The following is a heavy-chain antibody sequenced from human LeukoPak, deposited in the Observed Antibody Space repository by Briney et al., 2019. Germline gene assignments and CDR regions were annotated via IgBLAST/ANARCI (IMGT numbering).Heavy chain of an antibody. CDR2: IGAYNGNT. Sequence: ASVKVSCKASGYTFTSYGISWVRQAPGQGLEWMGWIGAYNGNTNYAQKLQGRVTITRDTSASTAYMELSSLRSEDTAVYYCARSNWGEYYFDYWGQGTLVTVSS. CDR1: GYTFTSYG. D-gene: IGHD3-16*01. V-gene: IGHV1-18*01. CDR3: ARSNWGEYYFDY. J-gene: IGHJ4*02.